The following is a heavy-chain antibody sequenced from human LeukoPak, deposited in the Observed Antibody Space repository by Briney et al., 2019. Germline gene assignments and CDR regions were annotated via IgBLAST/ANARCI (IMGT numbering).Heavy chain of an antibody. CDR2: IIPIFGTA. Sequence: SVKVSCKASGGTFSSYAISWVRQVPGQGLEWMGGIIPIFGTANYAQKFQGRVTITADESTSTAYMELSSLRSEDTAVYYCARNRSPFGDGYNYYFDYWGQGTLVTVSS. CDR1: GGTFSSYA. V-gene: IGHV1-69*13. D-gene: IGHD5-24*01. CDR3: ARNRSPFGDGYNYYFDY. J-gene: IGHJ4*02.